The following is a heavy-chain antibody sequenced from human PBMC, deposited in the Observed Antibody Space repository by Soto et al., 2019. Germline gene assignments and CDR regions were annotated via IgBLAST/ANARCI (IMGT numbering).Heavy chain of an antibody. J-gene: IGHJ4*02. Sequence: QVQLQESGPGLVKPSQTLSLTCTVSGGSISSGGYYWSWIRQHPGKGLEWIGYIYYSGSTYYNPSLKSRVTISVDTSKNQFSLKLSSVTAADTAVYYCARVKAGIAARSHYYFDYWGQGTLVTVSS. V-gene: IGHV4-31*03. CDR1: GGSISSGGYY. D-gene: IGHD6-6*01. CDR2: IYYSGST. CDR3: ARVKAGIAARSHYYFDY.